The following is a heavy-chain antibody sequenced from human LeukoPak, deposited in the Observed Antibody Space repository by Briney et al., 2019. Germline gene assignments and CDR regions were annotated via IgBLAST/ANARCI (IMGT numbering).Heavy chain of an antibody. CDR3: ARHGTSGTNLNWFDP. Sequence: PSETLSLTCTVSGGSISSFYWSWIRQPPGQGLEWIGYIYYSASTNYNPSLKSRVTISVDTSKNQFSLKLSSVTAADTAVYYCARHGTSGTNLNWFDPWGQGTLVTVSS. V-gene: IGHV4-59*01. J-gene: IGHJ5*02. D-gene: IGHD1-1*01. CDR1: GGSISSFY. CDR2: IYYSAST.